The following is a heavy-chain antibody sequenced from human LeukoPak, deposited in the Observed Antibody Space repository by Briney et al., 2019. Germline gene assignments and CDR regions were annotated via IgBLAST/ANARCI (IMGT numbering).Heavy chain of an antibody. V-gene: IGHV4-59*08. CDR1: GGSFSGYY. D-gene: IGHD3-22*01. Sequence: SETLSLTCAVYGGSFSGYYWSWIRQPPGKGLEWIGYIYYSGSTNYNPSLKSRVTISVDTSKNQFSLKLSSVTAADTAVYYCARHESPYYYNSSGYYYWFDPWGQGTLVTVSS. CDR2: IYYSGST. CDR3: ARHESPYYYNSSGYYYWFDP. J-gene: IGHJ5*02.